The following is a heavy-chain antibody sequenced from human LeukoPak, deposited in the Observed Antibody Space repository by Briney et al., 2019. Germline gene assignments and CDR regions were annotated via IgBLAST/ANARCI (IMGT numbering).Heavy chain of an antibody. CDR3: ARMPSGLQSRGLDV. V-gene: IGHV3-66*01. CDR1: GFTVSNDY. Sequence: GGSLRLSCAASGFTVSNDYMTWVRQAPGKGLEWVSVLYSGGSPYYSGSVKGRFTISRDNSNNTVYLQMNSLRADDTALYFCARMPSGLQSRGLDVWGPGTTVTVS. CDR2: LYSGGSP. J-gene: IGHJ6*02. D-gene: IGHD2-2*01.